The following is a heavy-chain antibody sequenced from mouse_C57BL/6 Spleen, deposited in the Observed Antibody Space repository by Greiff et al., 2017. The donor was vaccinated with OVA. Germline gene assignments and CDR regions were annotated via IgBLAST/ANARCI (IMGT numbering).Heavy chain of an antibody. Sequence: EVKVIESGGGLVQPGGSMKLSCVASGFTFSNYWMNWVRQSPEKGLEWVAQIRLKSDNYATHYAESVKGRFTISRDDSKSSVYLQMNNLRAEDTGIYYCSPSAYYSNYFDYWGQGTTLTVSS. V-gene: IGHV6-3*01. CDR3: SPSAYYSNYFDY. CDR1: GFTFSNYW. D-gene: IGHD2-5*01. J-gene: IGHJ2*01. CDR2: IRLKSDNYAT.